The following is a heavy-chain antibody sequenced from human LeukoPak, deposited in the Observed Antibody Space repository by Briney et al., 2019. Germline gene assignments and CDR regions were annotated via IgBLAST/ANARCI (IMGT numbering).Heavy chain of an antibody. Sequence: PSETLSLTCTVSGGAISSCSYYWNWIRQPAGKGLEWIGRINTSGTTNYNPSLKSRVTMSVDTSKNQFSLKLSSVTAADTAIYYCASDQRWLQSLDYWGQGTLVTVSS. CDR2: INTSGTT. J-gene: IGHJ4*02. CDR1: GGAISSCSYY. D-gene: IGHD5-24*01. CDR3: ASDQRWLQSLDY. V-gene: IGHV4-61*02.